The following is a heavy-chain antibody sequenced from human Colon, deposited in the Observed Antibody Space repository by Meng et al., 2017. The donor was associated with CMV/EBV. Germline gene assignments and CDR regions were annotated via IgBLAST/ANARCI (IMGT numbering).Heavy chain of an antibody. CDR1: GFTVSSNY. V-gene: IGHV3-7*01. CDR2: IKQDGSEK. D-gene: IGHD2-15*01. J-gene: IGHJ4*02. CDR3: ARPLSPRSAYSALLAF. Sequence: GGSLRLSCAASGFTVSSNYMSWVRQAPGKGLEWVANIKQDGSEKYYVDSVKGRFTISRDNAKNSVSLQMNGLRADDTAVYYCARPLSPRSAYSALLAFWGQGTLVTVSS.